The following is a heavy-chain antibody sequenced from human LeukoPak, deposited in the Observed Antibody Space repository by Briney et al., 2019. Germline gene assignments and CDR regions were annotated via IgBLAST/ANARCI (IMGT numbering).Heavy chain of an antibody. CDR1: GFTFSSYA. Sequence: GGSLRLSCAASGFTFSSYAMSWVRQAPGKGLEWVSAISGSGGSTYYADSVKGRFTISRDNSKNTLYLQMNSLRAEDTAVYCCAKRPYYYYYYMDVWGTGTTVIVSS. CDR2: ISGSGGST. CDR3: AKRPYYYYYYMDV. J-gene: IGHJ6*03. V-gene: IGHV3-23*01.